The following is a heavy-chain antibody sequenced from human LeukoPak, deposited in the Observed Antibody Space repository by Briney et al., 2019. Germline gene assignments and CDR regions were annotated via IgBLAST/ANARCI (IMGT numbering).Heavy chain of an antibody. D-gene: IGHD2-2*01. Sequence: GGSLRLSCAASGFTFSSYAMSWVRQAPGKALEWVSAISGSGGSTYYADSVKGRFTISRDNSKNTLYLQMNSLRAEDTAVYYCAKDRGVVVPAAPCYWGQGTLVTVSS. J-gene: IGHJ4*02. CDR3: AKDRGVVVPAAPCY. CDR1: GFTFSSYA. CDR2: ISGSGGST. V-gene: IGHV3-23*01.